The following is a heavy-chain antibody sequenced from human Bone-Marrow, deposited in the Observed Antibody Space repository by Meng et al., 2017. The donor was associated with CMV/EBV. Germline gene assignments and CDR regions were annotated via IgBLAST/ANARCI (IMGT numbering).Heavy chain of an antibody. CDR2: ISSSSSYI. J-gene: IGHJ4*02. Sequence: GESLKISCAASGFTFSSYSMNWVRQAPGKGQEWVSSISSSSSYIYYADSLKGRFTISRDNAKNSLYLQMNSLRAEDTAVYYCARDPYGDYYFDYWGQGTLVTVSS. CDR3: ARDPYGDYYFDY. D-gene: IGHD4-17*01. CDR1: GFTFSSYS. V-gene: IGHV3-21*01.